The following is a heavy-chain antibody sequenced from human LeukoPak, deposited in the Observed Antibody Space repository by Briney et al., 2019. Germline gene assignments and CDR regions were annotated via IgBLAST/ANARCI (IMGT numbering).Heavy chain of an antibody. D-gene: IGHD4-17*01. CDR3: ARYGSRLARPLNYMDV. CDR2: ISSSRSYI. Sequence: GGSLRLSCAASGFTFGSYSMNWVRQAPGKGLEGVSSISSSRSYIYYADAVKGRFTISRDNAKNSMYLQMNSLRDEDTAVYYCARYGSRLARPLNYMDVWGKGTTVTVSS. CDR1: GFTFGSYS. J-gene: IGHJ6*03. V-gene: IGHV3-21*01.